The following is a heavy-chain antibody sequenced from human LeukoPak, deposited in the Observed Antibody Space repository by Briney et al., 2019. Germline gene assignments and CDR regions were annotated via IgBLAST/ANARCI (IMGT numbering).Heavy chain of an antibody. D-gene: IGHD2-2*02. Sequence: ASVKVSCKASGGTFSSYAISWVRQAPGQGLEWMGRIIPILGIANYAQKFQGRVTITADKSTSTAYMEPSSLRSEDTAVYYCAKEITGYCSSTSCYTPYGAFDIWGQGTMVTVSS. J-gene: IGHJ3*02. CDR3: AKEITGYCSSTSCYTPYGAFDI. CDR1: GGTFSSYA. V-gene: IGHV1-69*04. CDR2: IIPILGIA.